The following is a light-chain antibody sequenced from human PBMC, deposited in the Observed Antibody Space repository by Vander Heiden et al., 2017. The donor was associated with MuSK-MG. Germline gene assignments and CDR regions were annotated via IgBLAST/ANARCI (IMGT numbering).Light chain of an antibody. Sequence: DIQMTQSPSSLSASVGDRVTITCRASQSIRSYLNWYQQKPGKAPKLLMYAASSLQSGVPSRFSGSGSGTDFTLTISRLQPEEFATYYCQQRDSTLFTFGHGTKVDIK. CDR3: QQRDSTLFT. CDR2: AAS. CDR1: QSIRSY. J-gene: IGKJ3*01. V-gene: IGKV1-39*01.